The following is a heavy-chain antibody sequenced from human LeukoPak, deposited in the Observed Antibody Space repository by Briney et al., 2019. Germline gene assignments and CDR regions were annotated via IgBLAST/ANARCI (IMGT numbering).Heavy chain of an antibody. Sequence: PGGSLRLSCAASGFTFSSYEMNWVRQAPGKGLEWVSYISSSGSTIYYADSVKGRFTISRDNAKNSLYLQMNSLRAEDTAMYYCATSYDRSGPGGQGTLVTVSS. CDR3: ATSYDRSGP. D-gene: IGHD3-22*01. CDR2: ISSSGSTI. J-gene: IGHJ4*02. CDR1: GFTFSSYE. V-gene: IGHV3-48*03.